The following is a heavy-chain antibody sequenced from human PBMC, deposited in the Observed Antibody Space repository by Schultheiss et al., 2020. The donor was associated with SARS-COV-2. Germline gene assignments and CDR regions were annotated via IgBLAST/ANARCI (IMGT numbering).Heavy chain of an antibody. CDR1: GGSLSGYY. D-gene: IGHD3-10*01. CDR2: ISYTGSP. V-gene: IGHV4-59*13. CDR3: ARAARVEQLFSVRGGHLDY. J-gene: IGHJ4*02. Sequence: SETLSLTCAVHGGSLSGYYWSWIRQPPGKRLEWIGYISYTGSPSYNPSLKSRVTISIDTSKNQFSLRLGSVTAADTAVYYCARAARVEQLFSVRGGHLDYWGRGTQVTVSS.